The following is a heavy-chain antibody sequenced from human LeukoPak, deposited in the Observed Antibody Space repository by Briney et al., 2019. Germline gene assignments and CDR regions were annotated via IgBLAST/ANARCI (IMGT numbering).Heavy chain of an antibody. V-gene: IGHV3-7*03. J-gene: IGHJ4*02. CDR3: ARALSA. Sequence: TGGSLRLSCADSGFTFSNAWMSWVRQAPGKGLEWVANIKQDGSEIYYVGSVKGRFSISRDNAKNSVYLQMNSLRAEDTAVYYCARALSAWGQGTLVTVSS. CDR1: GFTFSNAW. D-gene: IGHD3-3*01. CDR2: IKQDGSEI.